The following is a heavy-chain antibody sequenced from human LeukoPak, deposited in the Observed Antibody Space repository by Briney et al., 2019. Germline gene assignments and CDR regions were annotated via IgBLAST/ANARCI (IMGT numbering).Heavy chain of an antibody. V-gene: IGHV1-2*02. J-gene: IGHJ4*02. Sequence: GASVKVSCKASGYTFTDYYIHWVRQAPGQGLEWMGWINPNSDYTFYAQKFQGRVTLTRDTSASTAYMELRSLKSDDTAVYYCARESNGGYGFDYWGQGTLVTVAS. CDR3: ARESNGGYGFDY. CDR1: GYTFTDYY. D-gene: IGHD5-12*01. CDR2: INPNSDYT.